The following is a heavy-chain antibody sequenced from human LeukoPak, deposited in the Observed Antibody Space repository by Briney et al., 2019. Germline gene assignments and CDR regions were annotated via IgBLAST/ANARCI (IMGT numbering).Heavy chain of an antibody. CDR3: AREVDYSNYPSGIY. D-gene: IGHD4-11*01. CDR2: ISSSSSYI. Sequence: GGSLRLSCAASGFTFSNFNMNWVRQAPGKGLEWVSSISSSSSYIYYADSVKGRFTISRDNAKNSLYLQMNSLRAEDTAVYYCAREVDYSNYPSGIYWGQGTLVTVSS. J-gene: IGHJ4*02. CDR1: GFTFSNFN. V-gene: IGHV3-21*01.